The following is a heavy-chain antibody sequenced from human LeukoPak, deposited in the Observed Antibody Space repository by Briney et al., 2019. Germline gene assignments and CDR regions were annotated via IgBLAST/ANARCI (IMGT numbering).Heavy chain of an antibody. D-gene: IGHD3-22*01. CDR2: IIPIFGTA. V-gene: IGHV1-69*05. J-gene: IGHJ4*02. CDR3: ARDFGAGEWFSGYYDY. CDR1: GGTFSSYA. Sequence: SVKVSCKASGGTFSSYATSWVPQAPGRGLEWMGRIIPIFGTANYAQKFQGRVTITTAESTSTAYMELSSLRCEDTAVYYCARDFGAGEWFSGYYDYWGQGTLVTVSS.